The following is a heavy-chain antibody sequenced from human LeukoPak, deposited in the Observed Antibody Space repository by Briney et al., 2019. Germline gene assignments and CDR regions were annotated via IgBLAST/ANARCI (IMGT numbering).Heavy chain of an antibody. D-gene: IGHD2-15*01. Sequence: PSETLSLTCAVYGGSFSGYYWSWIRQPPGKGLEWIGEINHSGSTNYNPSLKSRVTISVDTSKNRFSLKLSSVTAADTAVYYCARGVGYCSGGSCQDFDYWGQGTLVTVSS. J-gene: IGHJ4*02. V-gene: IGHV4-34*01. CDR1: GGSFSGYY. CDR3: ARGVGYCSGGSCQDFDY. CDR2: INHSGST.